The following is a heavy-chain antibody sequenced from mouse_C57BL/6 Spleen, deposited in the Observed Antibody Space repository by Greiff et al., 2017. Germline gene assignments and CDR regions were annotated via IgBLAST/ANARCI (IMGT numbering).Heavy chain of an antibody. CDR3: AKESYYRSSPYWYFDV. V-gene: IGHV2-5*01. D-gene: IGHD1-1*01. Sequence: VHLVESGPGLVQPSQSLSITCTVSGFSLTSYGVHWVRQSPGKGLEWLGVIWRGGSTDYNAAFMSRLSITKDNSKTQVFFKMNSLQADDTAIYYCAKESYYRSSPYWYFDVWGTGTTVTVSS. CDR2: IWRGGST. CDR1: GFSLTSYG. J-gene: IGHJ1*03.